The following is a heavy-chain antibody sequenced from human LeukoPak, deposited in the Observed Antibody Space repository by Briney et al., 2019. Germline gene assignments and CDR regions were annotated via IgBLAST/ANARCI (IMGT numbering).Heavy chain of an antibody. J-gene: IGHJ3*02. V-gene: IGHV4-61*02. CDR3: ARGGYSYGYVEDAFDI. CDR1: GGSISSGSYY. D-gene: IGHD5-18*01. CDR2: IYTSGST. Sequence: SQTLSLTCTVSGGSISSGSYYWSWIRQPAGKGLEWIGRIYTSGSTNYNPSLKSRVTISVGTSKNQFSLKLSSVTAADTAVYYCARGGYSYGYVEDAFDIWGQGTMVTVSS.